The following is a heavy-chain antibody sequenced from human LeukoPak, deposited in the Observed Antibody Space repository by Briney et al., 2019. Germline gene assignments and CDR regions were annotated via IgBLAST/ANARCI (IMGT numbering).Heavy chain of an antibody. CDR3: ASGSSSGWYRGTDY. CDR2: IKHDGSDK. Sequence: PGGSLRLSCAASGFTFSNYWMNWVRQAPGQGLEWVANIKHDGSDKYYVDSVKGRFTISRDNAKNSLFLQMNSLRAEDTAVYYCASGSSSGWYRGTDYWGQGSLVTVSS. CDR1: GFTFSNYW. J-gene: IGHJ4*02. D-gene: IGHD6-19*01. V-gene: IGHV3-7*02.